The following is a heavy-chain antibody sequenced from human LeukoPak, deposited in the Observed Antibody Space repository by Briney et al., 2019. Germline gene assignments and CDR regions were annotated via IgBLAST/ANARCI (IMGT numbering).Heavy chain of an antibody. V-gene: IGHV1-2*02. CDR2: INPNSGGT. J-gene: IGHJ4*02. CDR3: ARERLKWLAYHPDY. D-gene: IGHD6-19*01. CDR1: GYTLTDYY. Sequence: GASVKVSCKASGYTLTDYYMHWVRQAPGQGLEWMGWINPNSGGTNYAQKFQGRVTMTRDTSISTAYMELSRLRSDDTAVYYCARERLKWLAYHPDYWGQGTLVTVSS.